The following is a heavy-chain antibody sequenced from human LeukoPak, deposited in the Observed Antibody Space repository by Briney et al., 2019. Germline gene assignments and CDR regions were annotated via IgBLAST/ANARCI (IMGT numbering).Heavy chain of an antibody. CDR3: ARVYGPRGANAFDI. CDR1: GFTFSSYE. D-gene: IGHD2-8*01. V-gene: IGHV3-48*03. Sequence: GGSLRLSCAASGFTFSSYEMNWVPQAPGKGLEWGSYISSSGSTIYYADSVKGRFTISRDNAKNSLYLQMNSLRAEDTSVYYCARVYGPRGANAFDIWGQGTMVTVSS. J-gene: IGHJ3*02. CDR2: ISSSGSTI.